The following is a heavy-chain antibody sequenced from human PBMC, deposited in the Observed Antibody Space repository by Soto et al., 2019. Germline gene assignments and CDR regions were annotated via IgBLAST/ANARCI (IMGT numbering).Heavy chain of an antibody. CDR2: IWYDGSNK. V-gene: IGHV3-33*01. Sequence: GSLRLSCAASGFTFSSYGMHWVRQAPGKGLEWVAVIWYDGSNKYYADSVKGRFTISRDNSKNTLHLQMNSLRAEDTAVYYCARDSNLDDFDYWGQGTLVTVSS. CDR3: ARDSNLDDFDY. CDR1: GFTFSSYG. D-gene: IGHD4-4*01. J-gene: IGHJ4*02.